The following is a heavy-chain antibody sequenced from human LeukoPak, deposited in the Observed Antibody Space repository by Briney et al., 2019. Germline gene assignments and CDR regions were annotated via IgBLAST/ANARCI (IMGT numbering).Heavy chain of an antibody. D-gene: IGHD3-10*01. CDR1: GFTFDDYA. V-gene: IGHV3-9*01. CDR3: AKDIGFITYTYDY. J-gene: IGHJ4*02. CDR2: ISWNSGSI. Sequence: GGSLRLSCAASGFTFDDYAMHWVRQAPGKGLEWVSGISWNSGSIGYADSVKGRFTISRDNAKNSLYLQMNSLRAEDTALYYCAKDIGFITYTYDYWGQGTLVTVSS.